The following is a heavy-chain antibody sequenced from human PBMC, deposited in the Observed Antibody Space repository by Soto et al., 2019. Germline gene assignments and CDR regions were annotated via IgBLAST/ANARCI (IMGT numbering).Heavy chain of an antibody. V-gene: IGHV3-30*18. Sequence: PGGSLRLSWAASGFIFSSYAVSWVRQAPGKGLEWVAVISYDGSNKYYADSVKGRFTISRDNSKNTLYLQMNSLRAEDTAVYYCAKESGSDIVTGMDVWGQGTTVTVSS. CDR2: ISYDGSNK. CDR3: AKESGSDIVTGMDV. J-gene: IGHJ6*02. D-gene: IGHD2-15*01. CDR1: GFIFSSYA.